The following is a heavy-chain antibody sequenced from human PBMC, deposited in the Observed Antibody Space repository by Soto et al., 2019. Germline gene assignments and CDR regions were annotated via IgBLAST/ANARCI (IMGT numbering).Heavy chain of an antibody. D-gene: IGHD5-18*01. Sequence: QVQLQESGPGLVKPSETLSLTCTVSDDSISSFYWNWIRQPPGKGLEWIGYISYSGGTNYNPSLKSRVTISLDTSKNQFSLKLSSVTAADTAVYYCARGMDTTMGYYYYYYMAVWGTGTTVTFSS. V-gene: IGHV4-59*01. CDR2: ISYSGGT. CDR1: DDSISSFY. CDR3: ARGMDTTMGYYYYYYMAV. J-gene: IGHJ6*03.